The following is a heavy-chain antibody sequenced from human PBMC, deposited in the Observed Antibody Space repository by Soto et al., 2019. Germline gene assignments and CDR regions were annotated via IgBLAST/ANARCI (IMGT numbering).Heavy chain of an antibody. V-gene: IGHV1-18*01. CDR2: ISAYNGNT. CDR1: GYTFTSYG. Sequence: QVQLVQSGAEVKKPGASVKVSCKASGYTFTSYGISWVRQAPGQGLEWMGWISAYNGNTNYAQKLQGRVTMTTDTSTSTAYMELRSLRSDDTAVYYCARVDGAWELLWENAFDIWGQGTMVTVSS. CDR3: ARVDGAWELLWENAFDI. J-gene: IGHJ3*02. D-gene: IGHD1-26*01.